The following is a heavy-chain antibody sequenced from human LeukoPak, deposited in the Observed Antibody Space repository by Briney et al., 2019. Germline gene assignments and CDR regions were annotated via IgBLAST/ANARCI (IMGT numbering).Heavy chain of an antibody. CDR3: ARARYSGYDSPYYFDY. CDR2: IYSGGST. D-gene: IGHD5-12*01. J-gene: IGHJ4*02. V-gene: IGHV3-53*01. CDR1: GFTVSSNY. Sequence: GGSLRLSCAASGFTVSSNYMSWVRQAQGRGLEWVSVIYSGGSTYYAGSVTGRFTISRDNSKNPLYLQMNSLRAEDPAVYYCARARYSGYDSPYYFDYWGQGTLVTVSS.